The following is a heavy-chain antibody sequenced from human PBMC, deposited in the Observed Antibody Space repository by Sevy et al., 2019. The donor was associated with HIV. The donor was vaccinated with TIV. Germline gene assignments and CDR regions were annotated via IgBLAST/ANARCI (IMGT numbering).Heavy chain of an antibody. CDR3: ARADQGITIFGYGMDV. J-gene: IGHJ6*02. CDR1: GGSFSGYY. Sequence: SETLSLTCAVYGGSFSGYYWSWIRQPPGKGLEWIGEINHSGSSNYKPSLKSRVTISVDTSKNQFSLKLSSVTAADTAVYYCARADQGITIFGYGMDVWGQGTTVTVSS. V-gene: IGHV4-34*01. D-gene: IGHD3-3*01. CDR2: INHSGSS.